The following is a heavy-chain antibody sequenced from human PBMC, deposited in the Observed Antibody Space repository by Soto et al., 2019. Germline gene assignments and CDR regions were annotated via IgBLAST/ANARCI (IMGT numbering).Heavy chain of an antibody. CDR1: GGTFSSYT. CDR3: ARDGGEYCSGGSCYSFDAFDI. Sequence: SVKVSCKASGGTFSSYTISWVRQAPGQGLEWMVRIISILGIANYAQKFQGRVTITADKSTSTAYMELSSLRSEDTAVYYCARDGGEYCSGGSCYSFDAFDIWGQGTMVTVSS. J-gene: IGHJ3*02. D-gene: IGHD2-15*01. V-gene: IGHV1-69*04. CDR2: IISILGIA.